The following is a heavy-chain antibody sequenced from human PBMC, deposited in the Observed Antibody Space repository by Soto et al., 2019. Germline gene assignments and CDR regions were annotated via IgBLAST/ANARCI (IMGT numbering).Heavy chain of an antibody. CDR3: ARGSGLLWLRGRSGVDV. CDR2: ISYDGNNK. CDR1: GFIFNNYN. V-gene: IGHV3-30-3*01. D-gene: IGHD5-18*01. Sequence: QVQLVESGGGVVQPGRSQRLSCSASGFIFNNYNIHWVRQAPGKGLEWVTIISYDGNNKYYAASVKGRFTVSIDNSNTTVYLQMNSLRGDDTAIYYCARGSGLLWLRGRSGVDVWGQGTTVTVSS. J-gene: IGHJ6*02.